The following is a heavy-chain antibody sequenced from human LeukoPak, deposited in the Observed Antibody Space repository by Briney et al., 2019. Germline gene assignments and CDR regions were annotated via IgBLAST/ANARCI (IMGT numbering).Heavy chain of an antibody. Sequence: HPGRSLRLSCPACGFTFDDYAMHWVRQAPGKGLEWISGISWNSGSIGYADSVKGRFTIFRDNAKNSLYLQMNSLRAEDTAVYYCARPMTTVTPDAFDIWGQGTMVTVSS. D-gene: IGHD4-17*01. CDR1: GFTFDDYA. CDR2: ISWNSGSI. CDR3: ARPMTTVTPDAFDI. V-gene: IGHV3-9*01. J-gene: IGHJ3*02.